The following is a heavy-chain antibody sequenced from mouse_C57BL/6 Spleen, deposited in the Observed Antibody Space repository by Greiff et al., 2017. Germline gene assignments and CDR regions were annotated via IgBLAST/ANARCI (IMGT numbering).Heavy chain of an antibody. Sequence: VKLMESGPGLVAPSQSLSITCTVSGFSLTSYAISWVRQPPGKGLEWLGVIWTGGGTNYNSALKSRLSISKDNSKSQVFLKMNSLQTDDTARYYCARKITTVVANWYFDVWGTGTTVTVSS. CDR2: IWTGGGT. V-gene: IGHV2-9-1*01. J-gene: IGHJ1*03. CDR1: GFSLTSYA. CDR3: ARKITTVVANWYFDV. D-gene: IGHD1-1*01.